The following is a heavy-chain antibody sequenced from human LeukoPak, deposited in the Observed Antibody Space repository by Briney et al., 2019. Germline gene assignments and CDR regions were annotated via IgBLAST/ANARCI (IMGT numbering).Heavy chain of an antibody. J-gene: IGHJ4*02. CDR2: ISSSSSYI. D-gene: IGHD6-19*01. Sequence: GGSLRLSCAASGFTFSSYSMNWVRQAPGKGLEWVSSISSSSSYIYYADSVKGRFTISRDNAKNSLYLQMNSLRAEDTAVYYCARVPRSSGWYKPHYWGQGTLVTVSS. CDR1: GFTFSSYS. CDR3: ARVPRSSGWYKPHY. V-gene: IGHV3-21*01.